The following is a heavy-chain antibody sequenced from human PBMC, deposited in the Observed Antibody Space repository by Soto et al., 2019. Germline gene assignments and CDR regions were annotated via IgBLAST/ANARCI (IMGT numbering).Heavy chain of an antibody. CDR1: GYTFTSYG. J-gene: IGHJ4*02. Sequence: GASVKVSCKASGYTFTSYGISWVRQAPGQGLEWMGWISAHNGDTNYAQKLQGRVTMTTDTSTSTAYMELRSLRSDDTAVYYCAREATYTNACGYWGQGTLVTVSS. V-gene: IGHV1-18*01. D-gene: IGHD2-2*02. CDR3: AREATYTNACGY. CDR2: ISAHNGDT.